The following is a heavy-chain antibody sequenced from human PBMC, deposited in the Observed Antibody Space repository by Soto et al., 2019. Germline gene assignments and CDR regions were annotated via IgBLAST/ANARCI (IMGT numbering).Heavy chain of an antibody. V-gene: IGHV2-5*02. Sequence: QITLKESGPPLVKPTQTLTLTCTFSGFSLSTSGVGVGWIRQPPGKALEWLALIYWDDDKRYSPSLKSRLTITKDSTKHQVVLTMTNMDPVDTATYYRAHVYGGYDNFDYWGQGTLVTVSS. CDR3: AHVYGGYDNFDY. D-gene: IGHD5-12*01. CDR1: GFSLSTSGVG. CDR2: IYWDDDK. J-gene: IGHJ4*02.